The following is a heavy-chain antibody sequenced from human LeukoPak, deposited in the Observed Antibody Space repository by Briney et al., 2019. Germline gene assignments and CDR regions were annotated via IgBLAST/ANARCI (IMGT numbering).Heavy chain of an antibody. Sequence: SETLSLTCTVSGGSISSGGSIGSFYWTWIRQPAGKGLEWIGRIYTSGSTNYNPSLKSRVTMSADTSRNQLSLKLSSVTAADTAVYYCARDRRAARPDGWFDPWGQGTLVTVSS. J-gene: IGHJ5*02. CDR3: ARDRRAARPDGWFDP. CDR2: IYTSGST. D-gene: IGHD6-6*01. V-gene: IGHV4-61*02. CDR1: GGSISSGGSIGSFY.